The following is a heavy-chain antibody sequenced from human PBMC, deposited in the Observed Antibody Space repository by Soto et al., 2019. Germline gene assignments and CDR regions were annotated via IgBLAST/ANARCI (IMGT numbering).Heavy chain of an antibody. CDR3: ARDGYYDILTGYGGYYYYGMDV. CDR2: ISAYNGNT. V-gene: IGHV1-18*01. CDR1: GYTFTSYG. D-gene: IGHD3-9*01. Sequence: QVQLVQSGAEVKKPGASVKVSCKASGYTFTSYGISWVRQAPGQGLEWMGWISAYNGNTNYAQKLQGRVTMTTDTSTSTAYMGLGSLRSDDTAVYYCARDGYYDILTGYGGYYYYGMDVWGQGTTVTVSS. J-gene: IGHJ6*02.